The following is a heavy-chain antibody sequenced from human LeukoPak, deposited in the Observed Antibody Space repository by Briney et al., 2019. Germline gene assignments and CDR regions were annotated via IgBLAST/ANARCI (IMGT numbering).Heavy chain of an antibody. Sequence: SETLFLTCTVSGGFISSYYGSWIRQPAGKVLEWIGRIYTSGSTNYNPSLKSRVTMSVDTSKSQFSLKLSSVTAADTAVYYFARSDSSGYYNWFDPWGQGTLVTVSS. CDR1: GGFISSYY. D-gene: IGHD3-22*01. V-gene: IGHV4-4*07. CDR3: ARSDSSGYYNWFDP. CDR2: IYTSGST. J-gene: IGHJ5*02.